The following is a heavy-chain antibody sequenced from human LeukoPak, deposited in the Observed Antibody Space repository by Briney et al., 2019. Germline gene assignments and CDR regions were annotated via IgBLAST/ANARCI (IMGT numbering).Heavy chain of an antibody. V-gene: IGHV3-21*01. CDR3: ARDAMITFGGVIVTHFDY. D-gene: IGHD3-16*02. Sequence: GGSLRLSCAASGFTFSSYSTNWVRQAPGKGLEWVSSISSSSSYIYYADSVKGRFTISRDNAKNSLYLQMNSLRAEDTAVYYCARDAMITFGGVIVTHFDYWGQGTLVTVSS. CDR1: GFTFSSYS. J-gene: IGHJ4*02. CDR2: ISSSSSYI.